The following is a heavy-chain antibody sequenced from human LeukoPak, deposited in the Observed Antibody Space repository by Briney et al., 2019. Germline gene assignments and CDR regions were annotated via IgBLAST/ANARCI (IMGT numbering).Heavy chain of an antibody. CDR1: GFTFRSYT. Sequence: GGSLRLSCAASGFTFRSYTMHWVRQAPGKGLKWVAVISYDGSNKYYADSVKGRITISRDNSKNTLFLQMNSLRAEDTAVYYCARDDVDYYYGMDVWGQGTTVTVSS. J-gene: IGHJ6*02. CDR2: ISYDGSNK. D-gene: IGHD3-10*02. CDR3: ARDDVDYYYGMDV. V-gene: IGHV3-30-3*01.